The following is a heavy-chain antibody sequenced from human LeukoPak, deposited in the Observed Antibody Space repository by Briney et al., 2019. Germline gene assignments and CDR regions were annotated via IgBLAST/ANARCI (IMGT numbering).Heavy chain of an antibody. Sequence: TLSLTCTVSGGSISSGGYYWSWIRPHPGKGLEWIGYIYYSGSTYYNPSLKSRVTISVDTSKNQFSLKLSSVTAADTAVYYCAREVYDFWSGSQIDGMDVWGQGTTVTVSS. J-gene: IGHJ6*02. CDR2: IYYSGST. V-gene: IGHV4-31*03. CDR1: GGSISSGGYY. D-gene: IGHD3-3*01. CDR3: AREVYDFWSGSQIDGMDV.